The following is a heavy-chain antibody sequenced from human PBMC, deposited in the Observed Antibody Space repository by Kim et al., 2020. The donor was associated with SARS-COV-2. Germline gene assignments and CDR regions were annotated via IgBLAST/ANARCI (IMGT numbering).Heavy chain of an antibody. CDR3: ARGIRRSCHFLFDY. D-gene: IGHD2-15*01. V-gene: IGHV3-30*01. J-gene: IGHJ4*02. Sequence: GTGKGRITISRDNSKNTLYLQMNSLRAEDTAVYYCARGIRRSCHFLFDYWGQGTLVTVSS.